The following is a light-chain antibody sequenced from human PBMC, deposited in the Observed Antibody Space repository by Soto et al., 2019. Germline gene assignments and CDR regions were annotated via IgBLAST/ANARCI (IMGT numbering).Light chain of an antibody. J-gene: IGKJ4*01. CDR3: VQHDTDPLT. CDR2: DAS. CDR1: QSISDS. V-gene: IGKV1-5*01. Sequence: DIQMTQSPSTLSTSIGDRVTITCRASQSISDSLAWYQQKPGKAPFLLISDASNLESGVPSRFSGSGSATEFTLTITSLQPEDFATYYCVQHDTDPLTFGGGTKVDIK.